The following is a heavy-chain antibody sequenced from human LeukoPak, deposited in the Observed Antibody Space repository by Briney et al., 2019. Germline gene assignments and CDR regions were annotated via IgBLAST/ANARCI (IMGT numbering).Heavy chain of an antibody. Sequence: SETLFLTCSVSGDSIRSSRYSWGWMRRPPGKGLGWIGGIYYSGSTYYNPSLKSRVTISVDTSKNQFSLKLSSVTAADTAVYYCARDQELLRSFDYWGQGTLVTVSS. CDR3: ARDQELLRSFDY. J-gene: IGHJ4*02. D-gene: IGHD1-26*01. CDR2: IYYSGST. V-gene: IGHV4-39*07. CDR1: GDSIRSSRYS.